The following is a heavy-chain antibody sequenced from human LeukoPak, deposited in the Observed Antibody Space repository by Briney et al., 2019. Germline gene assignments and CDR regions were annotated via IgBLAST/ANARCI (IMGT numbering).Heavy chain of an antibody. J-gene: IGHJ4*02. Sequence: PGGSLRLSCVASGFAFSKYAMHWVRQAPGKGLEWVAVISYDGSNKYYADSVKGRFTISRDNSKNTLYLQMNSLRAEDTAVYYCASQDCSSTSCHILLHPLDYWGQGTLVTVSS. V-gene: IGHV3-30-3*02. CDR3: ASQDCSSTSCHILLHPLDY. CDR2: ISYDGSNK. D-gene: IGHD2-2*01. CDR1: GFAFSKYA.